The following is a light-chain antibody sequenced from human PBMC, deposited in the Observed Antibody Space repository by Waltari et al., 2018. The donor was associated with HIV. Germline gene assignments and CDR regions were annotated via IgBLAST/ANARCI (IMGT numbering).Light chain of an antibody. J-gene: IGLJ3*02. CDR3: QSYDSSLSGWV. CDR1: SSNIGAGYD. CDR2: GNN. Sequence: QSVLTQPPSVSGAPGQRVTISCTGRSSNIGAGYDVHWYQQLPGTAPKLLIFGNNKRPSGFPDRFSGSKAGTSASLAITGLQAEDEADYYCQSYDSSLSGWVFGGGTKLTVL. V-gene: IGLV1-40*01.